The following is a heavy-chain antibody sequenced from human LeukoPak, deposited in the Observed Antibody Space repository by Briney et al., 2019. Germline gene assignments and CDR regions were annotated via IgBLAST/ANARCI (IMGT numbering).Heavy chain of an antibody. CDR3: ARIGFGFSYGQGYDY. V-gene: IGHV3-30*19. D-gene: IGHD5-18*01. Sequence: GGSLRLSCAASGFTFSSYGMHWVRQAPGKGLAWVAVIQHDGNDKYYADSVRGRFTVSRDNLNNIMYLQMNSLRPDDTGVYYCARIGFGFSYGQGYDYWGQGTLVSVSS. CDR2: IQHDGNDK. CDR1: GFTFSSYG. J-gene: IGHJ4*02.